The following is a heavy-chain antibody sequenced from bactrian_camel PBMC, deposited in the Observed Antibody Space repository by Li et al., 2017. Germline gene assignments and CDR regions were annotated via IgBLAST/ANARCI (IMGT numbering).Heavy chain of an antibody. CDR3: AADSRRCPLAEGLGFGY. CDR2: IDGDRR. Sequence: HVQLVESGGGSVQAGGSLRLSCAASGATASSYCLGWVRQAPGKEREGVAFIDGDRRGYADSVKGRFTISKDNAMNTLYLEVNALKPEDSAVYYCAADSRRCPLAEGLGFGYWGPGTQVTVS. D-gene: IGHD1*01. V-gene: IGHV3S26*01. CDR1: GATASSYC. J-gene: IGHJ6*01.